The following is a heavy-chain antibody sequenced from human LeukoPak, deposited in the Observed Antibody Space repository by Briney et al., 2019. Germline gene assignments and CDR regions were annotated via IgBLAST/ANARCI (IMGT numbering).Heavy chain of an antibody. J-gene: IGHJ4*02. Sequence: GGSLRLSCAVSGITLTNYGMSWVRQAPGKGLEWVAGISGSGGSTNYADCVKGRFTISRDNAKNILYLKMNSLSVEDTAVYFCAKRGVVIRVMLVGFHKEAYYFDSWGQGALVTVSS. CDR3: AKRGVVIRVMLVGFHKEAYYFDS. D-gene: IGHD3-16*01. CDR1: GITLTNYG. CDR2: ISGSGGST. V-gene: IGHV3-23*01.